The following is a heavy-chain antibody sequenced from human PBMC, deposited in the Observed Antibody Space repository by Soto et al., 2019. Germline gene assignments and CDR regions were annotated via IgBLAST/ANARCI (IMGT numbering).Heavy chain of an antibody. D-gene: IGHD2-15*01. Sequence: GGSLRLSCTASGFTFSNYAMSWVRQAPGKELKWVSTFSSGGGGTYYADSVKGRFTISRDNSKNTLSLQMNSLRAEDTAFYYCTKANRCCSVANFFTFDYWGLGTLVTVSS. V-gene: IGHV3-23*01. CDR1: GFTFSNYA. J-gene: IGHJ4*02. CDR3: TKANRCCSVANFFTFDY. CDR2: FSSGGGGT.